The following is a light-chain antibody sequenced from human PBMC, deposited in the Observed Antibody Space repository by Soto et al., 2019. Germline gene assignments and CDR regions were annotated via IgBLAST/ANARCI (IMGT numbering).Light chain of an antibody. J-gene: IGLJ2*01. Sequence: QPVLTQPPSASGTPGQRVTISCSGDSPNIGGNTVTWYQHLLGAAPTDLLYNNNVRPSGVPDRFSGSKSGTSASLVISGLQAEDEADYYCAVWDDGLSGAVFGGGTKLTVL. CDR1: SPNIGGNT. V-gene: IGLV1-44*01. CDR3: AVWDDGLSGAV. CDR2: NNN.